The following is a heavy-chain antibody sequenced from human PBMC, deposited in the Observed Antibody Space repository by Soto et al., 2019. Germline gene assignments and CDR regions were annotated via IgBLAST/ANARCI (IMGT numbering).Heavy chain of an antibody. Sequence: QGQLVQSGAEVKKPGASVKVSCKASGYTFTGYYLHWVRQAPGQGLEWMGWINPSSGGTNYAQKFQGSDTMTRYTSITTAYVEVSSLTSDDAAVYFCARASETFSGFDFWGRGTLVTVSS. CDR1: GYTFTGYY. D-gene: IGHD1-26*01. J-gene: IGHJ2*01. V-gene: IGHV1-2*04. CDR3: ARASETFSGFDF. CDR2: INPSSGGT.